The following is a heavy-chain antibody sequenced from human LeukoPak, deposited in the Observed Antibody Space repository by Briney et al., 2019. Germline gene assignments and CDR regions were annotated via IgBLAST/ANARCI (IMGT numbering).Heavy chain of an antibody. CDR2: ISAYNGNT. D-gene: IGHD6-6*01. J-gene: IGHJ4*02. CDR3: ARRNQAARHFDY. CDR1: GYTFTNYG. V-gene: IGHV1-18*01. Sequence: GSVKVSCKASGYTFTNYGISWVRQAPGQGLEWMGRISAYNGNTNYAQKLQGRVTMTTDTSTSTAYMELRSLRSDDTAVYYCARRNQAARHFDYWGQGTLVTVSS.